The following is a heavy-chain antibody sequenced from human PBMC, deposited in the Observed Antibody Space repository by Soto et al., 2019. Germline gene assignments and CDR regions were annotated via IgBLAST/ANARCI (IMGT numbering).Heavy chain of an antibody. J-gene: IGHJ5*02. CDR1: GDSISSADYY. V-gene: IGHV4-30-4*01. Sequence: PSETLSLTCTVSGDSISSADYYWSWIHQPPGKGLEWIGYIYFSGSTYYNPSLKSRVTISVDTSKNQFSLKLSSVTAADTAVYYCARQGWWLNRIWFDPWAQGTLVTVSS. CDR2: IYFSGST. CDR3: ARQGWWLNRIWFDP. D-gene: IGHD5-12*01.